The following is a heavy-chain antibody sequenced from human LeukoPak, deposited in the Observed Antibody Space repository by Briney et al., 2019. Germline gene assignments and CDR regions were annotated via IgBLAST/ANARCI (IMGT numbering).Heavy chain of an antibody. CDR3: AKVRGGDGYYYYMDV. CDR1: GFTFSSYA. J-gene: IGHJ6*03. V-gene: IGHV3-23*01. CDR2: ISGSGGST. Sequence: PGGSLRLSCAASGFTFSSYAMSWVRQAPGKGLEWVSAISGSGGSTYYADSVKGRFTIPRDNSKNTLYLQMNSLRAEDTAVYYCAKVRGGDGYYYYMDVWGKGTTVTVSS. D-gene: IGHD2-21*01.